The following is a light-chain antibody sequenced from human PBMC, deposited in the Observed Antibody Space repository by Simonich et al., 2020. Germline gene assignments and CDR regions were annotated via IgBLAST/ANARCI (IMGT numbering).Light chain of an antibody. CDR3: QQYYSTPPT. CDR1: QSVLYSSNNKNY. V-gene: IGKV4-1*01. CDR2: WAA. Sequence: DIVMTQSPASLAVSLGERATINCKSSQSVLYSSNNKNYLAWYQQKPGQPPKLLIYWAATREAGVPDRFSGSGCGTDFTLTISSLQAEDVAVYYCQQYYSTPPTFGQGTKLEIK. J-gene: IGKJ2*01.